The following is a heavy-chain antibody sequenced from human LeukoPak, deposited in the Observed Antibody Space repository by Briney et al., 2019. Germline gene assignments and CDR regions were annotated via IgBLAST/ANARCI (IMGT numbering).Heavy chain of an antibody. V-gene: IGHV3-30*02. Sequence: GGSLRLSCAASGFTFSSYGMHWVRQAPGKGLEWVAVIWYDGSNKYYADSVKGRFTISRDNSKNTLYLQMNSLRAEDTAVYYCAKDSGDIVATIYYFDYWGQGTLVTVSS. J-gene: IGHJ4*02. CDR3: AKDSGDIVATIYYFDY. D-gene: IGHD5-12*01. CDR2: IWYDGSNK. CDR1: GFTFSSYG.